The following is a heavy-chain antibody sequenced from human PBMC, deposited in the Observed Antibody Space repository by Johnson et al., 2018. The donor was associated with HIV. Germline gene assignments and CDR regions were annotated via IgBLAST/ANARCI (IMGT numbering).Heavy chain of an antibody. Sequence: VQLVESGGGLIQPGGSLRLSCAAYGFTVSSNYMSWVRQAPGKGLEWVSVIYRGGSPYNADSVKGRFTISRDTAKHSLYLQLNSLRAEDTALDYCAKDLRRTAYYYDSSGYKPDAFDIWGQGTMVTVSS. D-gene: IGHD3-22*01. J-gene: IGHJ3*02. CDR2: IYRGGSP. CDR1: GFTVSSNY. CDR3: AKDLRRTAYYYDSSGYKPDAFDI. V-gene: IGHV3-53*01.